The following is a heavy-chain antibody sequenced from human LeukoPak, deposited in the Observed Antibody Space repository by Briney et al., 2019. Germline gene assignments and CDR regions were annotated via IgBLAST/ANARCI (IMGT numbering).Heavy chain of an antibody. CDR2: IYYSGST. J-gene: IGHJ5*02. D-gene: IGHD6-13*01. Sequence: SETLSLTCTASGGSISSSSYYWGWIRQPPGKGLEWIGSIYYSGSTYYNPSLKSRVTISVDTSKNQFSLKLSSVTAADTAVYYCARSNPSLRIAAAGIGWFDPWGQGTLVTVSS. CDR3: ARSNPSLRIAAAGIGWFDP. CDR1: GGSISSSSYY. V-gene: IGHV4-39*01.